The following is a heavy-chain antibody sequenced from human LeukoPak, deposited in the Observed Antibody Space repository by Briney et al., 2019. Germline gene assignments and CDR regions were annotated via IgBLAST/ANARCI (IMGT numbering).Heavy chain of an antibody. D-gene: IGHD3-10*01. J-gene: IGHJ4*02. V-gene: IGHV3-74*01. CDR2: ISSDGSIT. Sequence: GGSLRLSCAASGFTFSDYWIHWVRQAPGKGLVWVSRISSDGSITNYADSVKGRFTISRDNAKNTLYLQMNSLRAEDTAVYYCARDRGPRTGSMVREAYDNWGQGTLVTVSS. CDR3: ARDRGPRTGSMVREAYDN. CDR1: GFTFSDYW.